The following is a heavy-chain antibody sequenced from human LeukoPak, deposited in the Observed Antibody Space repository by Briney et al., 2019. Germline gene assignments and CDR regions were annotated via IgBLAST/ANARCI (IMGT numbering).Heavy chain of an antibody. CDR1: GFTVSSNE. D-gene: IGHD6-13*01. V-gene: IGHV3-38-3*01. Sequence: PGGSLRLSCAASGFTVSSNEMSWVRQAPGKGLEWVSSISGGSTYYADSVKGRFTISRDDAKNSLYLQMNSLRAEDMAVYYCARAPRAGGFGYYYYYYMDVWGKGTTVTVSS. CDR2: ISGGST. CDR3: ARAPRAGGFGYYYYYYMDV. J-gene: IGHJ6*03.